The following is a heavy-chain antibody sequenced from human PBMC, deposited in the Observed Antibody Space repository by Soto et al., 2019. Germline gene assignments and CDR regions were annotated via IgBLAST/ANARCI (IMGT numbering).Heavy chain of an antibody. CDR3: AREYTAWPLAYGLDV. CDR2: ISSRSDI. J-gene: IGHJ6*02. CDR1: GFTFSPYG. V-gene: IGHV3-21*01. Sequence: PGGPLSLSCVGSGFTFSPYGFNWVGQAPGKGLEWVSSISSRSDIYYADSVKGRFTISRDNAKNSVSLQMNSLRAEDTAVYYCAREYTAWPLAYGLDVWGQGTTVTVSS. D-gene: IGHD2-2*02.